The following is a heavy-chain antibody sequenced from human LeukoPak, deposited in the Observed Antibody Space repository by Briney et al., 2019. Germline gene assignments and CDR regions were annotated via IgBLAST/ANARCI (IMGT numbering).Heavy chain of an antibody. D-gene: IGHD3-22*01. CDR1: GFTVSNAW. CDR2: IKSKTDGETT. J-gene: IGHJ4*02. Sequence: KAGGSLRLSWAASGFTVSNAWMSWVRQAPGKGLEWVGRIKSKTDGETTDYAAPVKGRFTISRDDSKNTLYLQMNSLKTEDTAVYYCTTVYSDSGGFYFNYCDYWGQGTLVTVST. V-gene: IGHV3-15*01. CDR3: TTVYSDSGGFYFNYCDY.